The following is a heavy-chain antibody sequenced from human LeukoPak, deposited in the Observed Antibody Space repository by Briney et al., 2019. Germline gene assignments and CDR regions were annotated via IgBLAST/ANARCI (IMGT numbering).Heavy chain of an antibody. J-gene: IGHJ4*02. CDR1: GGSISSGDYY. V-gene: IGHV4-30-4*08. CDR2: IYYSGST. D-gene: IGHD2-2*02. CDR3: TRAEGYCSSTSCYTRGLDY. Sequence: PSQTLSLTCTVSGGSISSGDYYWSWIRQPPGKGLEWIGYIYYSGSTYYNPSLTSRVTISVDTSKNQFSLKLSSVTAADTAVYYCTRAEGYCSSTSCYTRGLDYWGQGTLVTVSS.